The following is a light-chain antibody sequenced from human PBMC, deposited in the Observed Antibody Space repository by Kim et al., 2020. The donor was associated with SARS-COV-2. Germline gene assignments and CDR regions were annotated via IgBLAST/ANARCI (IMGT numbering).Light chain of an antibody. Sequence: IVMTQSPATLSVSPGEGVTLSCRADQSVKNNLAWYQQQPGQAPRLLIHGTFSRAAGVPARFSGSGSGTEFTLTISSLQSEDSAVYYCQQYNDWPLITFGGGTKMDIK. CDR1: QSVKNN. CDR3: QQYNDWPLIT. CDR2: GTF. J-gene: IGKJ4*01. V-gene: IGKV3-15*01.